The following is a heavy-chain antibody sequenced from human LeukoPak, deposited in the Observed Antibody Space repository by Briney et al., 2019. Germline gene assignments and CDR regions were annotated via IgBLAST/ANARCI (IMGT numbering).Heavy chain of an antibody. CDR1: GFTFSSYS. Sequence: GGSLRLSCAASGFTFSSYSMTWVRQAPGKGLEWVSAISSSSSYIYYADSVKGRFTISRDNAKNSLYLQMNSLRAEDTAVYYCARDYCSGGSCYSVHFQHWGQGTLVTVSP. CDR2: ISSSSSYI. V-gene: IGHV3-21*01. J-gene: IGHJ1*01. CDR3: ARDYCSGGSCYSVHFQH. D-gene: IGHD2-15*01.